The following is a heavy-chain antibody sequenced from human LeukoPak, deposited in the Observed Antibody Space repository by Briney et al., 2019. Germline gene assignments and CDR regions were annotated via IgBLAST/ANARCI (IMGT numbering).Heavy chain of an antibody. V-gene: IGHV1-46*01. CDR1: GYSLTNYY. Sequence: ASVRVSCEAFGYSLTNYYVHWVRQAPGQGLEWMGEINLSGGSTSYAQKFQGSITVTRDTYTNTVYMDLSSLRSEDAATYYCARGAPTTRIGAGRFDYWGQGSLLTVAS. J-gene: IGHJ4*02. CDR3: ARGAPTTRIGAGRFDY. CDR2: INLSGGST. D-gene: IGHD5-12*01.